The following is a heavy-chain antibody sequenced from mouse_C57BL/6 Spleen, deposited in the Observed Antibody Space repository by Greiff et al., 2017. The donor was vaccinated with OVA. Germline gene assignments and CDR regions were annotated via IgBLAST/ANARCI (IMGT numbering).Heavy chain of an antibody. CDR1: GYTFTSYW. V-gene: IGHV1-52*01. CDR2: IDPSDSET. Sequence: VQLQQPGAELVRPGSSVKLSCKASGYTFTSYWMHWVKQRPIQGLEWIGNIDPSDSETHYNQKFKDKATLTVDKSASTAYMQLSRLTSEDSAVYYCARSHYYGSSYWYFDVWGTGTTVTVSS. CDR3: ARSHYYGSSYWYFDV. J-gene: IGHJ1*03. D-gene: IGHD1-1*01.